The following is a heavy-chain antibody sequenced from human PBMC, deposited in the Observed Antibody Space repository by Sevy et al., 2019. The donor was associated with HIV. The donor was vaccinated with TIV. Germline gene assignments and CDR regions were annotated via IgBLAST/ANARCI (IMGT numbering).Heavy chain of an antibody. J-gene: IGHJ3*02. D-gene: IGHD2-2*01. CDR2: IKEDGSEK. V-gene: IGHV3-7*01. Sequence: GGSLRLSCAASGFPFSNFWMTWVRQAPGKGLEWVANIKEDGSEKDYVDSVKGRFTISRDNAKNSLYLQMSRLRVGDTAVYYCARVGCTISSCPLHDAFDIWGQGTMVTVSS. CDR3: ARVGCTISSCPLHDAFDI. CDR1: GFPFSNFW.